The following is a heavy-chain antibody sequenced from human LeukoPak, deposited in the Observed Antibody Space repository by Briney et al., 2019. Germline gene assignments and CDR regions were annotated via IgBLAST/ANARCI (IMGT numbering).Heavy chain of an antibody. V-gene: IGHV3-33*01. CDR3: ASGYYDSSGYYYRGYFDY. CDR2: IWYDGSNK. J-gene: IGHJ4*02. CDR1: GFTFSSYG. D-gene: IGHD3-22*01. Sequence: GESLKISCAASGFTFSSYGMHWVRQAPGKGLEWVAVIWYDGSNKYYADSVKGRFTISRDNSKNTLYLQMNSLRAEDTAVYYCASGYYDSSGYYYRGYFDYWGQGTLVTVSS.